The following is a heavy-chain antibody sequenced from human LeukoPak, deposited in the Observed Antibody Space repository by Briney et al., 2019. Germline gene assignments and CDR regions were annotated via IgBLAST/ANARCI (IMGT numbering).Heavy chain of an antibody. Sequence: SETLSLTCTVSGGSISSGDYYWSWIRQHPGKGLEWIGYIYYSGSTYYNPSLKSRVTISVDTSKNQFSLKLSSVTAADTAVYYCARVTRPQKTYYFDYWGQGTLVTVSS. CDR2: IYYSGST. V-gene: IGHV4-31*03. CDR3: ARVTRPQKTYYFDY. J-gene: IGHJ4*02. D-gene: IGHD6-6*01. CDR1: GGSISSGDYY.